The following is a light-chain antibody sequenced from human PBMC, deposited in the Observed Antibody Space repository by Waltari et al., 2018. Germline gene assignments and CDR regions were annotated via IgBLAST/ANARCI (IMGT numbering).Light chain of an antibody. CDR1: QSVDTY. V-gene: IGKV3-11*01. CDR2: DAS. CDR3: RQRSNWVT. Sequence: EIVLTQSPATLSLSPGERASLACRASQSVDTYLAWYQQKPGQAPRLPIYDASNRATGIPARFSGSGSGTDFTLTISSLEPEDFAVYYCRQRSNWVTFGGGTKVEIK. J-gene: IGKJ4*01.